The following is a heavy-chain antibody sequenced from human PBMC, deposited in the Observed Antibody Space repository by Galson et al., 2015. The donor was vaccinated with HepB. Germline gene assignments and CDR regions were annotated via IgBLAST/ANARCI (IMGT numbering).Heavy chain of an antibody. D-gene: IGHD3-10*01. CDR1: GYTFTSYY. CDR3: ARDLGFGSGSYYLPAVPLYYYYGMDV. V-gene: IGHV1-46*03. Sequence: SVKVSCKASGYTFTSYYMHWVRQAPGQGLEWMGIINPSGGSTSYAQKFQGRVTMTRDTSTSTVYMELSSLRSEDTAVYYCARDLGFGSGSYYLPAVPLYYYYGMDVWGQGTTVTVSS. J-gene: IGHJ6*02. CDR2: INPSGGST.